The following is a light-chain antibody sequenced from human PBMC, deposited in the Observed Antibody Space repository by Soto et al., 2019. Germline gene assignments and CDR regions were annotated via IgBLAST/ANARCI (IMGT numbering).Light chain of an antibody. CDR2: GAS. V-gene: IGKV3-20*01. Sequence: IGLTQSPGTLSSSPGERATLACRASQSINNNHLARYHQKRGQAPRLLIYGASSRATGIPDRFSGSGSGTDFTLTISRLEPEDFAVYYCQQYGGSPRTFGQGTKVEIK. CDR3: QQYGGSPRT. CDR1: QSINNNH. J-gene: IGKJ1*01.